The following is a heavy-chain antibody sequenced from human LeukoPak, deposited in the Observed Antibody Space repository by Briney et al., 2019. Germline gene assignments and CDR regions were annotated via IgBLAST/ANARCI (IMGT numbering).Heavy chain of an antibody. CDR2: IISSGGST. CDR3: ASWGYHFYYFDY. CDR1: GFTFSSYA. J-gene: IGHJ4*02. V-gene: IGHV3-23*01. Sequence: GGSLRLSCAASGFTFSSYAMSWVRQAPGKGLEWVSAIISSGGSTYYADSVKGRFTISRDNSKNTLYLQMNSLRAEDTAVYYCASWGYHFYYFDYWGQGTLVTVSS. D-gene: IGHD5-18*01.